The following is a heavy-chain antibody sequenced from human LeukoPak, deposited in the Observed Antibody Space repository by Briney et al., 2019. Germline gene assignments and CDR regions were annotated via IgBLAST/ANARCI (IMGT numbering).Heavy chain of an antibody. CDR3: ARAGSHWHYVY. CDR1: GFTFSGFS. J-gene: IGHJ4*02. V-gene: IGHV3-7*01. D-gene: IGHD3-10*01. Sequence: PGGSLRLSCAASGFTFSGFSMSWGRQSPTKGLEWVANIKQDGSERYYVDSVKGRFTISRDNAKNSLSLQMNNLRVEDTAVYYCARAGSHWHYVYWGQGTVVTVSS. CDR2: IKQDGSER.